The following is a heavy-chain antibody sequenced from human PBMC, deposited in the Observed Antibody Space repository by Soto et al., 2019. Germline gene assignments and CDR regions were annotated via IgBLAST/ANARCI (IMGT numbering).Heavy chain of an antibody. Sequence: EVQLVESGGGLVRPGGSLRLSCAASGFTFGNYWMHWVRQAPGEGLVWVSRINTDETSTTYGDSVKGRFTVSRDNTKNTLYLQMNSLRAEDTAVYYCARDGAYCGGDCYSLFNLEYWGQGTLVTVSS. CDR1: GFTFGNYW. CDR3: ARDGAYCGGDCYSLFNLEY. J-gene: IGHJ4*02. D-gene: IGHD2-21*02. CDR2: INTDETST. V-gene: IGHV3-74*01.